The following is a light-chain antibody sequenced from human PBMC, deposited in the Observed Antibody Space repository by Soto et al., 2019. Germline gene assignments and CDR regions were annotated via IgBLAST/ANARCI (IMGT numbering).Light chain of an antibody. J-gene: IGLJ3*02. CDR3: CSYAGDTTLV. CDR1: SSDVGSYNL. V-gene: IGLV2-23*01. CDR2: EGT. Sequence: QSVLTQPASVSGSPGQSITISCTGTSSDVGSYNLVSWYQQHPGKAPKLMIFEGTKRPSGVSNRFSGSKSGNTASLTVPGLQAEDEADYYCCSYAGDTTLVFGGGTKLTVL.